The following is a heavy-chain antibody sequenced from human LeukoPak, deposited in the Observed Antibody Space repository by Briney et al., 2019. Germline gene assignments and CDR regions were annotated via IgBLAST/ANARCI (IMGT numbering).Heavy chain of an antibody. J-gene: IGHJ4*02. CDR1: GYIFTGYY. V-gene: IGHV1-2*02. CDR2: INPNSGGT. D-gene: IGHD3-10*02. Sequence: ASVKVSCKASGYIFTGYYTHWVRQAPGQGLEWMGWINPNSGGTNYAQKFQGRVTMTRDTSISTAYMELSRLRSDDTAVYYCARDLMDVRGVITPENYFDYWGQGTLVTVSS. CDR3: ARDLMDVRGVITPENYFDY.